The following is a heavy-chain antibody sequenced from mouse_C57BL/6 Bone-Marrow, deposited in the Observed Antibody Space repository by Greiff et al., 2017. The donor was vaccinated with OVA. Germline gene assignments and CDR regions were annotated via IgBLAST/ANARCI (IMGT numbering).Heavy chain of an antibody. CDR1: GFNIKDDY. CDR2: IDPENGDT. D-gene: IGHD4-1*01. Sequence: VQLQQSGAALVRPGASVKLSCTASGFNIKDDYMHWVKQRPEQGLEWIGWIDPENGDTEYASKFQGKATITADTSSNTAYLQLSSLTSEDTAVYYCTTWLTGVDYWGQGTTLTVSS. CDR3: TTWLTGVDY. J-gene: IGHJ2*01. V-gene: IGHV14-4*01.